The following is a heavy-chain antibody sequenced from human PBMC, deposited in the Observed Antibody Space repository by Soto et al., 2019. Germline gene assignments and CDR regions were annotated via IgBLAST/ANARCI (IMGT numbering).Heavy chain of an antibody. V-gene: IGHV4-59*02. J-gene: IGHJ4*02. D-gene: IGHD6-6*01. CDR3: ASVSSSLHYFDY. Sequence: WKTLSLTCSLSGHSVTSHYLTWIRQSPEKGLEWIGYMHYTGFSHYNPSLKSRLTISVDKSKNQFSLQLTSVTAADTAVYYCASVSSSLHYFDYWGQGTLVTVSS. CDR2: MHYTGFS. CDR1: GHSVTSHY.